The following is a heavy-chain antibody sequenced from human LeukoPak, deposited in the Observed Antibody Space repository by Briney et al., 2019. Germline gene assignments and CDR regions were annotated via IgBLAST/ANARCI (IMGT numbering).Heavy chain of an antibody. D-gene: IGHD6-19*01. CDR3: AGDSGWLLES. CDR1: GFTFSDNY. V-gene: IGHV3-11*05. CDR2: ISSSSTYT. J-gene: IGHJ5*02. Sequence: GGSLRLSCAASGFTFSDNYMSWIRQAPGKGLEWLSYISSSSTYTQYADAGKGRFTISRDNAKNSLYLQMNSLRADDTAVYYCAGDSGWLLESWGQGTLVTVSS.